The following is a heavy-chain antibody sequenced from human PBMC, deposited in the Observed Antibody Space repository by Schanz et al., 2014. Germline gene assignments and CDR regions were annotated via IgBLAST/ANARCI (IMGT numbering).Heavy chain of an antibody. V-gene: IGHV3-30*02. Sequence: QVQLVESGGGVVQPGGSLRLSCAASGFTFSSYGMHWVRQAPGKGLEWVAVIFYDGSNKYYADSVKGRFTISRDNSKNTVYLQMDSLRPEDTAVYYCAKQFLSYYFYGMDVWGQGTTVSVSS. J-gene: IGHJ6*02. CDR3: AKQFLSYYFYGMDV. CDR1: GFTFSSYG. CDR2: IFYDGSNK.